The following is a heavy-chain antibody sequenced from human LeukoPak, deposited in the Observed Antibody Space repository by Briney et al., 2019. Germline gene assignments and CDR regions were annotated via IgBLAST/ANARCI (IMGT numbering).Heavy chain of an antibody. CDR3: ARDVERWYGDYFYYYYGMDV. V-gene: IGHV1-18*01. CDR1: GYTFTSYG. CDR2: ISVYNGNT. J-gene: IGHJ6*02. D-gene: IGHD4-17*01. Sequence: ASVKVSCKASGYTFTSYGISWVRQAPGQGLEWMGWISVYNGNTNYAQKLQGRVTMTTDTSTSTAYMELKSLRSDDTAVYYCARDVERWYGDYFYYYYGMDVWGQGTTVTVSS.